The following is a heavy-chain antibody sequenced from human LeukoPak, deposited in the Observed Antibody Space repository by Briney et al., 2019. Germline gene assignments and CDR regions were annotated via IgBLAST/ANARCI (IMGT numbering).Heavy chain of an antibody. CDR1: GGSFSGYY. CDR3: ALAGTGTTIDY. Sequence: SETLSLTCAVYGGSFSGYYWSWIRQPPGKGLEWIGEINHSGSTNYNPSLKSRVTMSVDKSKNQFSLKLTSVTAADTAVYYCALAGTGTTIDYWGQGTLVTVSS. D-gene: IGHD1-7*01. V-gene: IGHV4-34*01. J-gene: IGHJ4*02. CDR2: INHSGST.